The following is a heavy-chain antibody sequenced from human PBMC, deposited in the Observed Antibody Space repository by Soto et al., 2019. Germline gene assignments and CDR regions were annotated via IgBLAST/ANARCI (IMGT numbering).Heavy chain of an antibody. CDR2: TYYSGST. CDR3: ARQGSSSWYRYFDY. V-gene: IGHV4-39*01. D-gene: IGHD6-13*01. CDR1: GGSISSSSYY. J-gene: IGHJ4*02. Sequence: SETLSLTCTVSGGSISSSSYYWGWIRQPPGKGLEWIGSTYYSGSTYYNPSLKSRVTISVDTSKNQFSLKLSSVTAADTAVYCCARQGSSSWYRYFDYWGQGTLVTVSS.